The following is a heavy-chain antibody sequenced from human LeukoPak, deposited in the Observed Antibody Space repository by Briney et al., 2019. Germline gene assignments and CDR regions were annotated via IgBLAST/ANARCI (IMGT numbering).Heavy chain of an antibody. CDR2: ISGSGSGT. V-gene: IGHV3-23*01. CDR1: GFTFSSYA. D-gene: IGHD2-2*02. J-gene: IGHJ6*03. Sequence: PGGSLRLSCAASGFTFSSYAMSWVRQAPGKGLEWVSAISGSGSGTYYADSVKGRFTISRENSKNTLYLQINSLRAEDTAIYYCAKSPIVIVPAAIRRYHYYYMDVWGKGTTVTVSS. CDR3: AKSPIVIVPAAIRRYHYYYMDV.